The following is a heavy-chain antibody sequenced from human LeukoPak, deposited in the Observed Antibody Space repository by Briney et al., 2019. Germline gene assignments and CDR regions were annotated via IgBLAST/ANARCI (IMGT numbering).Heavy chain of an antibody. V-gene: IGHV1-24*01. CDR1: GHTLTELS. Sequence: ASVKVSCKVSGHTLTELSMHWVRQAPGKGLEWMGGFDPEDGETIYAQKFQGRVTMTEDTSTDTAYMELSSLRSEDTAVYYCATDNPIITMVRGALDYWGQGTLVTVSS. CDR2: FDPEDGET. D-gene: IGHD3-10*01. J-gene: IGHJ4*02. CDR3: ATDNPIITMVRGALDY.